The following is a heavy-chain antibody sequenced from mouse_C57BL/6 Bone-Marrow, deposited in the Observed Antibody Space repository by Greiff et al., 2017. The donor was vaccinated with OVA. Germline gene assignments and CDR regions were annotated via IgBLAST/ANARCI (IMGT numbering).Heavy chain of an antibody. Sequence: EVQLQQSGPELVKPGASVKISCKASGYTFTDYYMNWVKQSHGKSLEWIGDINPNNGGTSYNQKFKGKATLTVDKSSSTAYMELRSLTSEDSAVYYCARYPFYWYFDVWGTGTTVTVSS. CDR1: GYTFTDYY. V-gene: IGHV1-26*01. J-gene: IGHJ1*03. CDR2: INPNNGGT. CDR3: ARYPFYWYFDV.